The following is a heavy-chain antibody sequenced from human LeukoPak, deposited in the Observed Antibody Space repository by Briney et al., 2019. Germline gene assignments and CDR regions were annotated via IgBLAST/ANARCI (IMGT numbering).Heavy chain of an antibody. V-gene: IGHV3-23*01. D-gene: IGHD5-18*01. CDR1: GFTFSSYS. J-gene: IGHJ4*02. CDR2: ISGSGDST. CDR3: ARDRGYSCGY. Sequence: GGSLRLSCAASGFTFSSYSMNWVRQAPGKGLEWVSTISGSGDSTYYADSVKGRFTISRDNSKNTLYLQMNSLRAEDTAVYYCARDRGYSCGYWGQGTLVTVSS.